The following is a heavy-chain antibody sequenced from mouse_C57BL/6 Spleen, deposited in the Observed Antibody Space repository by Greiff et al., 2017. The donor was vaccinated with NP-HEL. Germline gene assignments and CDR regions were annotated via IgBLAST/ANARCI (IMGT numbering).Heavy chain of an antibody. J-gene: IGHJ2*01. D-gene: IGHD2-1*01. V-gene: IGHV5-12*01. CDR1: GFTFSDYY. Sequence: EVQRVESGGGLVQPGGSLKLSCAASGFTFSDYYMYWVRQTPEKRLEWVAYISNGGGSTYYPDTVKGRFTISRDNAKNTLYLQMSRLKSEDTAMYYCARRGIYGNYYFDYWGQGTTLTVSS. CDR2: ISNGGGST. CDR3: ARRGIYGNYYFDY.